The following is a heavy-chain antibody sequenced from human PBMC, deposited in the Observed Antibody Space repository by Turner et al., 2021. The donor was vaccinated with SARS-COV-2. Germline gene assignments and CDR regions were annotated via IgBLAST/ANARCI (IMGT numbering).Heavy chain of an antibody. D-gene: IGHD4-17*01. CDR1: GFTFSSHG. CDR2: ISYDGSNK. J-gene: IGHJ6*02. V-gene: IGHV3-30*18. Sequence: QVQLVESGGGVVQPGRSLRLSCAASGFTFSSHGMPWVRQAPGKGLEWVAVISYDGSNKYYADSVKGRFTISRDNSKNTLYLQMNSLRAEDTAVYYCAKDGGHDYGDYGPMDVWGQGTTVTVSS. CDR3: AKDGGHDYGDYGPMDV.